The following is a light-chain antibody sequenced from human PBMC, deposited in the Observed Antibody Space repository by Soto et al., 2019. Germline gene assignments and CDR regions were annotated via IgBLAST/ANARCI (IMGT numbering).Light chain of an antibody. CDR2: DVS. J-gene: IGLJ2*01. CDR3: SSYTSSSTLV. Sequence: QPVLTQPASVSGSPGQSITISCNGTSSDVGGYNYVSWYQQHPGKAPKLMIYDVSNRPSGVSNRFSGSKSGNTASLTISGLQAEDEADYYCSSYTSSSTLVFGGGTKLTVL. V-gene: IGLV2-14*01. CDR1: SSDVGGYNY.